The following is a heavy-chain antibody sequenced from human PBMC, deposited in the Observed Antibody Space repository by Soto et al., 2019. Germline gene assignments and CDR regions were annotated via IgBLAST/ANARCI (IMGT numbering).Heavy chain of an antibody. J-gene: IGHJ3*02. V-gene: IGHV3-21*01. CDR3: XRYQSPPYNRNLDAFDI. Sequence: GGSLRLSCAASGFSFISYSMNWFRQAPGKGLEWVSSISSSSSYIYYEDSVKGRFTISRDKAKNSLYLQMNSLRAEDTAVHYCXRYQSPPYNRNLDAFDIWGQGTMVTVSS. CDR2: ISSSSSYI. D-gene: IGHD1-20*01. CDR1: GFSFISYS.